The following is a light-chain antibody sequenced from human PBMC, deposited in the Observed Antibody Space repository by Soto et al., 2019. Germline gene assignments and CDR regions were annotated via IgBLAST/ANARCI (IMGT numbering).Light chain of an antibody. V-gene: IGLV2-8*01. CDR3: SSSAGTNSFVL. Sequence: QSALTQPPSASGSPGQSVTISCTGTSSDIGGYNSVSWYQQHPGKAPKLMSYEVNKRPLGVPERFSGSKSGNTASLTVSGLQADDEADYYWSSSAGTNSFVLFGGGTKLTVL. CDR2: EVN. CDR1: SSDIGGYNS. J-gene: IGLJ3*02.